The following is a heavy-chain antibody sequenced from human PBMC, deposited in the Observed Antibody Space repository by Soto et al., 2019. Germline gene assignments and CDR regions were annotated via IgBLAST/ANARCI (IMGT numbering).Heavy chain of an antibody. V-gene: IGHV3-23*01. D-gene: IGHD5-12*01. J-gene: IGHJ4*02. CDR3: ARDREMATGY. CDR2: ISGSGGST. Sequence: GGSLRLSCAASGFTFSSYAMSWVRQAPGKGLEWVSAISGSGGSTYYADSVKGRFTISRDNAKNSLYLQMNSLRAEDTAVYYCARDREMATGYWGQGTLVTVSS. CDR1: GFTFSSYA.